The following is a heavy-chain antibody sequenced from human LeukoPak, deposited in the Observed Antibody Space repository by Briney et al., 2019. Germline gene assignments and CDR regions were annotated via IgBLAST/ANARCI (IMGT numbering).Heavy chain of an antibody. J-gene: IGHJ2*01. D-gene: IGHD3-10*01. CDR2: INPNSGGT. V-gene: IGHV1-2*02. Sequence: ASVKVSCKASGCTFTCYYMHWVRQAPGQGLEWMGWINPNSGGTNYAQKFQGRVTMTRDTSISTAYMELSRLRSDDTAVYYCARAPLWFGELLNWHLDLWGRGTLVTVSS. CDR3: ARAPLWFGELLNWHLDL. CDR1: GCTFTCYY.